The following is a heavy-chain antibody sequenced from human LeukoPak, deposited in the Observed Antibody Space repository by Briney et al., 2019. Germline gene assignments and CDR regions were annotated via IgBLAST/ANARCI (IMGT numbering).Heavy chain of an antibody. CDR2: ISYDGSNK. Sequence: GGSLRLSCAASGFTFSSYAMHWVRQAPGKGLEWVAVISYDGSNKYYADSVKGRFTISRDNSKNTLYLQMHSLRAEDTAVYYCARVLKIAAAGTLANCLGYWGQGTLVTVSS. V-gene: IGHV3-30-3*01. J-gene: IGHJ4*02. CDR1: GFTFSSYA. CDR3: ARVLKIAAAGTLANCLGY. D-gene: IGHD6-13*01.